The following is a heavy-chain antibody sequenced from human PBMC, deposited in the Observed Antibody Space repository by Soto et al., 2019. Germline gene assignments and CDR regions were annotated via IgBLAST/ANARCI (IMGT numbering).Heavy chain of an antibody. Sequence: SGTPALTCAVYGGSCSGYYWSWIRQPPGKGLEWIGHVDNSGSTNYNPSLGGRVSISVDTSKNQFSLRLSSATAADTAVYYCARVKASAIFDVIIGDALASWGQGKRGTV. V-gene: IGHV4-59*01. CDR3: ARVKASAIFDVIIGDALAS. CDR2: VDNSGST. CDR1: GGSCSGYY. D-gene: IGHD3-3*01. J-gene: IGHJ3*02.